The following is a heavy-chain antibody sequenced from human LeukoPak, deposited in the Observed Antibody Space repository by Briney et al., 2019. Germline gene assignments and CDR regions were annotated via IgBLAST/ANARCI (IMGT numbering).Heavy chain of an antibody. J-gene: IGHJ5*02. CDR1: GFAFSNYE. CDR3: VRVRYCSSTNCHGGWFDP. D-gene: IGHD2-2*01. V-gene: IGHV3-48*03. CDR2: ISTSGGTI. Sequence: GGSLRLSCAASGFAFSNYEMNWVRQAPGKGLEWVSYISTSGGTITYADSVKGRFTISRDNAKNSLYLQMNSLGAEDTAVYYCVRVRYCSSTNCHGGWFDPWGQGTLVTASS.